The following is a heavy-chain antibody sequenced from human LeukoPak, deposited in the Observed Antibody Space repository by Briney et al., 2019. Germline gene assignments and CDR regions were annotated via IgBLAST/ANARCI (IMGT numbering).Heavy chain of an antibody. J-gene: IGHJ6*03. CDR1: GDSVSSNSAA. CDR2: TYYRSKWYN. CDR3: ARVTISPPLWYYYMDV. D-gene: IGHD3-3*01. Sequence: SQTLSLTCAISGDSVSSNSAAWNWIRQSPSRGLEWLGRTYYRSKWYNDYAVSVKSRITINPDTSKNQFSLKLNSVTAADTAVYYCARVTISPPLWYYYMDVWGKGTTVTVSS. V-gene: IGHV6-1*01.